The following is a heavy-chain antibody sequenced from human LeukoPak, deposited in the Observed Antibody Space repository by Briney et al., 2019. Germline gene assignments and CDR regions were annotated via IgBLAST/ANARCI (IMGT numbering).Heavy chain of an antibody. D-gene: IGHD3-22*01. CDR2: ISNDGGGT. J-gene: IGHJ5*02. CDR3: AKGSSGYFVDL. Sequence: GGALTLSCPSSGFIFNNYVLIWVRQAPGKGLEWVAAISNDGGGTMYADFVKGRFTISRDNSKNTLFLQMNSLRAEDTALYYCAKGSSGYFVDLWGQGTLVTVSS. CDR1: GFIFNNYV. V-gene: IGHV3-23*01.